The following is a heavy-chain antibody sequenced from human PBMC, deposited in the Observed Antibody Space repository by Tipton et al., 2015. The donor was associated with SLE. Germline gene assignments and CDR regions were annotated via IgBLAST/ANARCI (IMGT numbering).Heavy chain of an antibody. CDR1: GGSLSGHY. CDR3: ARDNGAGSSGGMDV. V-gene: IGHV4-34*09. Sequence: LSLTCAVYGGSLSGHYWSWIRQAPGKGLEWIGYIYYSGRPNYNPSLKSRVTISVDTSKNQFSLKLSSVTAADTAVYYCARDNGAGSSGGMDVWGQGTTVTVSS. J-gene: IGHJ6*02. CDR2: IYYSGRP. D-gene: IGHD2-8*01.